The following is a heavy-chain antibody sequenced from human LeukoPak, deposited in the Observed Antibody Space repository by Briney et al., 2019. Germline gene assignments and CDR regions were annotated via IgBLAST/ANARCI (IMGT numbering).Heavy chain of an antibody. V-gene: IGHV1-2*02. J-gene: IGHJ4*02. CDR1: GYTFTGYY. Sequence: ASVKVSCKASGYTFTGYYMHWVRQAPGQGLEWMGWINPNSGGTNYAQKFQGRVTMTRDTSISTAYMELSRLRSDDTAVYYCARLASLYDSSGYYWGDYWGQGALVTVSS. D-gene: IGHD3-22*01. CDR2: INPNSGGT. CDR3: ARLASLYDSSGYYWGDY.